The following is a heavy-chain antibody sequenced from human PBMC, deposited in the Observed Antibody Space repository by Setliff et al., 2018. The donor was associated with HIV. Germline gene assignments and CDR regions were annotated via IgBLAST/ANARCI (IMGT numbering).Heavy chain of an antibody. J-gene: IGHJ4*02. V-gene: IGHV1-46*01. Sequence: ASVKVSCKASGYTFTSYYMHWVRQAPGQGLEWMGIINPSGGSTSYAQKFQGRVTMTRDTSTSTVYMELSGLISEDAAVYYCARAGGLRMDRGVVSDYWGQGTQVTVS. CDR1: GYTFTSYY. CDR3: ARAGGLRMDRGVVSDY. D-gene: IGHD3-10*01. CDR2: INPSGGST.